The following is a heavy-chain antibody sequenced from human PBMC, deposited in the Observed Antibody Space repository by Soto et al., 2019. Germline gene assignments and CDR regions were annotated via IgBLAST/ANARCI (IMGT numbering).Heavy chain of an antibody. D-gene: IGHD3-3*01. V-gene: IGHV1-2*02. CDR3: GTNRYYDFWSGYLVDY. CDR1: GYTYTGYY. CDR2: INPNSGGT. Sequence: ASVKVSCKASGYTYTGYYMHWVRQAPGQGLEWMGWINPNSGGTNYAQKFQGRVTMTRDTSISTAYMELSRLRSDDTAVYYCGTNRYYDFWSGYLVDYWGQGTLVTVSS. J-gene: IGHJ4*02.